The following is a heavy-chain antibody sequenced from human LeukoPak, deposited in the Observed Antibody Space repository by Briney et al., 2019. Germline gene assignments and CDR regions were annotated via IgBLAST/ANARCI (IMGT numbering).Heavy chain of an antibody. J-gene: IGHJ4*02. D-gene: IGHD6-6*01. CDR3: ARHSGAARPYYFDY. Sequence: SETLSLTCTVSGGSISSYYWGWIRQPPGKGLEWIGSIYYSGSTYYNPSLKSRVTISVDTSKNQFSLKLSSVTAADTAVYYCARHSGAARPYYFDYWGQGTLVTVSS. CDR2: IYYSGST. V-gene: IGHV4-39*01. CDR1: GGSISSYY.